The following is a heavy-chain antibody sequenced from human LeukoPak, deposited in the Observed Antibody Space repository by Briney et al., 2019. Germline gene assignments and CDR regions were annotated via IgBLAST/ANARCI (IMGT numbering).Heavy chain of an antibody. D-gene: IGHD5-18*01. V-gene: IGHV3-7*01. CDR3: AGEDTAMAENFQH. J-gene: IGHJ1*01. CDR1: GFTFSSYW. CDR2: IKQDGSEK. Sequence: GGSLRLSCAASGFTFSSYWMSWVRQAPGKGLEWVANIKQDGSEKYYVDSVKGRFTISRDNAKNSLYLQMNSLRAEDTAVYYCAGEDTAMAENFQHWGQGTLVTVSS.